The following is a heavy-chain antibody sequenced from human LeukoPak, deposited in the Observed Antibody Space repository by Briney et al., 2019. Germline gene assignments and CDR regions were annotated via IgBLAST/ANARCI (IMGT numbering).Heavy chain of an antibody. Sequence: GGSLRLSCAASGFTFSSYAMSWVRQAPGKGLEWVSGISGSGGATYYADSVKGRFTISRDNSKNTLYLQMNSLRAADTAVYYCASSRGPNVFGGVHDYWGQGTLVTVSS. D-gene: IGHD3-16*01. CDR3: ASSRGPNVFGGVHDY. CDR2: ISGSGGAT. CDR1: GFTFSSYA. V-gene: IGHV3-23*01. J-gene: IGHJ4*02.